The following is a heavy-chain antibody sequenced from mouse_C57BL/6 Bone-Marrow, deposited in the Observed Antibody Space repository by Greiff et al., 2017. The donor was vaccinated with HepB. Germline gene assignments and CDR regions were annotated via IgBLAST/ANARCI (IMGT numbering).Heavy chain of an antibody. D-gene: IGHD2-2*01. CDR2: IWGVGST. V-gene: IGHV2-6*01. Sequence: VMLVESGPGLVAPSQSLSITCTVSGFSLTSYGVDWVRQSPGKGLEWLGVIWGVGSTNYNSALKSRLSISKDNSKSQVFLKMNSLQTDDTAMYYCASNGKHGSYYAMDYWGQGTSVTVSS. CDR1: GFSLTSYG. J-gene: IGHJ4*01. CDR3: ASNGKHGSYYAMDY.